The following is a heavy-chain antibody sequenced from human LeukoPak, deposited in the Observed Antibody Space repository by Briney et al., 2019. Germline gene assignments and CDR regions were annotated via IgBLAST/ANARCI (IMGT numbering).Heavy chain of an antibody. CDR3: ATGLKPAYYFDY. D-gene: IGHD1-14*01. V-gene: IGHV1-24*01. CDR1: GYALTELS. Sequence: ASVKVSCKVSGYALTELSMHWVRQAPGKGLEWMGGFDPEDGETIYAQKFQGRVTMTEDTSTDTAYMELSSLRSEDTAVYYCATGLKPAYYFDYWGQGTLVTVSS. J-gene: IGHJ4*02. CDR2: FDPEDGET.